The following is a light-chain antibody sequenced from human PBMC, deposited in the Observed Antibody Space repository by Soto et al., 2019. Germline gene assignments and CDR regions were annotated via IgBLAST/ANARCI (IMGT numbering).Light chain of an antibody. CDR1: SSDVGGYNY. CDR2: DVS. J-gene: IGLJ1*01. CDR3: SSYTSSSSLYV. V-gene: IGLV2-14*01. Sequence: ALTQPASVSGSPGQSITISCTGTSSDVGGYNYVSWYQQYPGKAPKLMIYDVSNRPSGVSNRFSGSKSGNTASLTISGLQAEDEADYYCSSYTSSSSLYVFGTGTKLTVL.